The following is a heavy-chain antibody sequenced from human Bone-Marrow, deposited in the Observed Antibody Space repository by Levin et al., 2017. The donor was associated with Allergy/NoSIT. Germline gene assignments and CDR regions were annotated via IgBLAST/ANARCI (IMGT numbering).Heavy chain of an antibody. CDR3: AKVFSTGMDV. CDR2: INPDGRST. CDR1: GFTFSTYW. J-gene: IGHJ6*02. D-gene: IGHD2/OR15-2a*01. V-gene: IGHV3-74*01. Sequence: GGSLRLSCAASGFTFSTYWMHWVRQVPGKGLVWVSRINPDGRSTTHADSVKGRFTISRDNAKNTLYLQMNSLRAEDTALYYCAKVFSTGMDVWGQGTRVTVSS.